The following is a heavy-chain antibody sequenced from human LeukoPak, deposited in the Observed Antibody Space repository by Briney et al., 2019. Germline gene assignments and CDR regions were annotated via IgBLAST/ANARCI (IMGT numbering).Heavy chain of an antibody. CDR2: IYYSGST. J-gene: IGHJ6*03. V-gene: IGHV4-59*01. Sequence: SETLSLTCTVSGGSISSYYWSWIRQPPGKGLEWIGYIYYSGSTNYNPSLKSRVTISVDTSKNQFSLKLSSVTAADTAVYYCARDVRSGYYYYYMDVWGKGTTVTVSS. D-gene: IGHD3-16*01. CDR3: ARDVRSGYYYYYMDV. CDR1: GGSISSYY.